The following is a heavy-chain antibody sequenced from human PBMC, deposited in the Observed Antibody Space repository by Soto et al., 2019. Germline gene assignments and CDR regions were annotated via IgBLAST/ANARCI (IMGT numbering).Heavy chain of an antibody. D-gene: IGHD3-10*01. Sequence: PGGSLRLSCAASGFTFSSYAMSWVRQAPGKGLEWVSSVSGSGVDTYYRDSVKGRFAISRDNSKNTVYLHMNSLRAEDTALYYCAKHRPHYYATLDPWGQGTLVTVSS. J-gene: IGHJ5*02. CDR2: VSGSGVDT. V-gene: IGHV3-23*01. CDR3: AKHRPHYYATLDP. CDR1: GFTFSSYA.